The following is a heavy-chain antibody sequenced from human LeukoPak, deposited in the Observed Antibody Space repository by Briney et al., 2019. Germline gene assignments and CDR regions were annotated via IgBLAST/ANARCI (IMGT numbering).Heavy chain of an antibody. CDR2: ISYSGKT. CDR3: ARDSYNYGSGSLDY. Sequence: SETLSLTCTVSRGSISNYYWTWIRQPPGQGLEWIGYISYSGKTNYNPSLKGRVTMSVDTSKSQFSLKLSSVTAADTAVYYCARDSYNYGSGSLDYWGPGTLVTVSS. J-gene: IGHJ4*02. D-gene: IGHD5-18*01. CDR1: RGSISNYY. V-gene: IGHV4-59*01.